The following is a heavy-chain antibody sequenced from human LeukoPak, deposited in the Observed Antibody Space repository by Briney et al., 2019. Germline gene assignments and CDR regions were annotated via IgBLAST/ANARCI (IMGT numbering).Heavy chain of an antibody. J-gene: IGHJ3*02. CDR1: GGSVSSASLY. CDR2: IYSSGST. CDR3: AKSGGPDYYDSSAFDI. Sequence: SETLSLTCTVSGGSVSSASLYWNWFRQPAGKGLEWIGRIYSSGSTHYNPSLRSRVTISLDTSRNQFSLKLSSVTAADTAVFYCAKSGGPDYYDSSAFDIWGPGTIVTVSS. V-gene: IGHV4-61*02. D-gene: IGHD3-22*01.